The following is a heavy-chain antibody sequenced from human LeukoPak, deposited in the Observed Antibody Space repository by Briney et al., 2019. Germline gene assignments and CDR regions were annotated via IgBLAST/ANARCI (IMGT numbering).Heavy chain of an antibody. CDR3: AKDSHSQQLVLSGAFDI. CDR1: GFTFSSYA. Sequence: PGGSLRLSCAASGFTFSSYAMSWVRQAPGKGLEWVSAISGSGGSTYYADSVKGRFTISRDNSKNTLYLQMNSLRAEDMAVYYCAKDSHSQQLVLSGAFDIWGQGTMVTVSS. D-gene: IGHD6-13*01. CDR2: ISGSGGST. J-gene: IGHJ3*02. V-gene: IGHV3-23*01.